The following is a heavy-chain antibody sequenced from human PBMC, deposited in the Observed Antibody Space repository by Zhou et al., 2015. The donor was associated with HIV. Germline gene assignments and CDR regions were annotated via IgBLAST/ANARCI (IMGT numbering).Heavy chain of an antibody. D-gene: IGHD6-19*01. CDR2: ITPIFGTA. Sequence: LVQSGTEVRKPGSSVNVSCKASGGTFSGSDISWVRQAPGQGLEWMGSITPIFGTANYAQKFQGRVTITADESTSTAYMELSSLRSEDTAVYYCARISSGHEGYNWFDPWGQGTLVTVSP. CDR3: ARISSGHEGYNWFDP. J-gene: IGHJ5*02. CDR1: GGTFSGSD. V-gene: IGHV1-69*15.